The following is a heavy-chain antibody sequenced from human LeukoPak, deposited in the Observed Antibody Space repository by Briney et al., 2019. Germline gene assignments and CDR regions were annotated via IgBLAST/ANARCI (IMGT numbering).Heavy chain of an antibody. Sequence: SETLSLTCTVSGGSISNYYWNWIRQSPGKGLEWIGFIYYTGFTNYNPSLKNRVTISVDTSKNQFSLKLNSVTAADTAVFYCARDYNYGFSGAFGIWGQGTMVTVSS. CDR3: ARDYNYGFSGAFGI. D-gene: IGHD5-18*01. CDR1: GGSISNYY. CDR2: IYYTGFT. V-gene: IGHV4-59*01. J-gene: IGHJ3*02.